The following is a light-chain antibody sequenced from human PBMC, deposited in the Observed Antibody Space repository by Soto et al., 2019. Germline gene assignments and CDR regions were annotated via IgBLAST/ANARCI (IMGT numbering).Light chain of an antibody. J-gene: IGKJ1*01. CDR1: QSIRHY. CDR3: QHHNSYSQT. Sequence: IQLTQSPPTLSAYVGDRVTITFRASQSIRHYLAWYQQMPGKAPKLLIYGASTLQSGVPSRFSGSGSGTEFTLTISSLQPDDFGTYFCQHHNSYSQTFGQGTKVDIK. CDR2: GAS. V-gene: IGKV1-5*01.